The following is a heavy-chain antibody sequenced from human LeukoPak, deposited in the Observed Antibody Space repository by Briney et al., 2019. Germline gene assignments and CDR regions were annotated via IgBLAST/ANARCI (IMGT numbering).Heavy chain of an antibody. J-gene: IGHJ4*02. CDR2: INSDGSST. CDR1: GFTFSSYW. Sequence: GGSLRLSCAASGFTFSSYWMHWVRQAPGKGLVWVSRINSDGSSTSYADSVKGRFTISRDNAKKSLFLQMNSLRAEDTAVYYCARQNTPHGNFDYWGQGTLVTVSS. V-gene: IGHV3-74*01. D-gene: IGHD1-26*01. CDR3: ARQNTPHGNFDY.